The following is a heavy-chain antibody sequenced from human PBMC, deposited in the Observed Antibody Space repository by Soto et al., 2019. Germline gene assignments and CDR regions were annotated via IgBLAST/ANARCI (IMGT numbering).Heavy chain of an antibody. CDR2: IYPGDSDT. V-gene: IGHV5-51*01. CDR3: ARAYDSSGYPFDY. D-gene: IGHD3-22*01. J-gene: IGHJ4*02. CDR1: GYSFTSYW. Sequence: GESLKISCKGSGYSFTSYWIGWVRQMPGKGLERMGIIYPGDSDTRYSPSFQGQVTISADKSISTAYLQWSSLKASDTAMYYCARAYDSSGYPFDYWGQGTLVTVSS.